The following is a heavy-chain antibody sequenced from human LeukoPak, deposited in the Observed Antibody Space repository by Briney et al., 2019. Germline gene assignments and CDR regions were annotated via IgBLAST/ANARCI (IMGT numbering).Heavy chain of an antibody. D-gene: IGHD3-10*01. CDR3: ARSLRVRGVPDYMDV. CDR1: GFTVSSNY. Sequence: PGGSLRLSCAASGFTVSSNYMSWVRQAPGKGLEWVSVIYSGSSTYYADSVKGRFTISRDNSKNTLYLQMNSLRAEDTAVYYCARSLRVRGVPDYMDVWGKGTTVIIS. V-gene: IGHV3-53*01. J-gene: IGHJ6*03. CDR2: IYSGSST.